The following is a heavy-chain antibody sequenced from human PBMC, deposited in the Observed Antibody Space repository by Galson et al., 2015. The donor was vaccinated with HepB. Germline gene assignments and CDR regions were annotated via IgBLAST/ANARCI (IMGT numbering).Heavy chain of an antibody. CDR1: GFTFSSYG. J-gene: IGHJ4*02. V-gene: IGHV3-33*01. CDR2: ICYDGSNK. CDR3: ASESGSLTWSGSSSSLDY. D-gene: IGHD6-6*01. Sequence: SLRLSCAASGFTFSSYGMRWVRQAPGKGLEWVSVICYDGSNKDYADSVKGRFTISRDNSKNTLYLQMNSLRAEDTAVYYCASESGSLTWSGSSSSLDYWGQGTLVTVSS.